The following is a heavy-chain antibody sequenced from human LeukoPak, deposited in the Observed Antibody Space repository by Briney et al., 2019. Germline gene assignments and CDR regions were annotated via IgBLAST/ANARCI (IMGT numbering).Heavy chain of an antibody. CDR1: GFTFSSYW. J-gene: IGHJ6*03. V-gene: IGHV3-7*01. CDR2: IKQDGSEK. CDR3: ARRLLSDHYYYMDV. D-gene: IGHD5-18*01. Sequence: GGSLRLSCAASGFTFSSYWMSWVRQAPGKGLEWVTKIKQDGSEKYYVDSVKGRFTISRDNAKNSLYLQMNSLRAEDTAVYYCARRLLSDHYYYMDVWGKGTTVTVSS.